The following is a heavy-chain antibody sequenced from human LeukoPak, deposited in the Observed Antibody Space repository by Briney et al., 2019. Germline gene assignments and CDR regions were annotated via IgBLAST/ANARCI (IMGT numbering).Heavy chain of an antibody. Sequence: SETLSLTCTVSGGSISSDAWSWIRQPPGKGLEWIGRIYTSGSTNYYPSLKSRRTITLSKYKNQFSLKLSSVTAADEAVYYCARDQVGSYGVDFDIWGQGTMVTVAS. CDR3: ARDQVGSYGVDFDI. CDR2: IYTSGST. V-gene: IGHV4-4*07. D-gene: IGHD1-26*01. CDR1: GGSISSDA. J-gene: IGHJ3*02.